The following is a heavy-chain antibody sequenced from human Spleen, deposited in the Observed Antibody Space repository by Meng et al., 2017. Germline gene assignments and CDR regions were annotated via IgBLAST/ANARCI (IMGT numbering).Heavy chain of an antibody. CDR2: ISYDGSNK. V-gene: IGHV3-30*01. J-gene: IGHJ4*02. D-gene: IGHD2/OR15-2a*01. Sequence: GGSLRLSCAASGFTFSSYALHWVRQAPGKGLEWVAVISYDGSNKYYADSVEGRFTISRDNSNNTLYLQMNSLRAEDTAVYYCAHPRQAPLSPSPLDYWGQGTLVTVSS. CDR3: AHPRQAPLSPSPLDY. CDR1: GFTFSSYA.